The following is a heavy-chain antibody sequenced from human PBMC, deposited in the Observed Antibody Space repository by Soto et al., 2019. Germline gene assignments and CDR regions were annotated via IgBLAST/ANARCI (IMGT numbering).Heavy chain of an antibody. CDR2: ISAYNGNT. V-gene: IGHV1-18*04. CDR1: GYTFTSYY. Sequence: GASVKLSCMASGYTFTSYYIHWVRQAPGQGHEWMGWISAYNGNTNYAQKLQGRVTMTTDTSTSTAYMELRSLRSDDTAVYYCARGGGLLWFGELLIDTSDYWGQGTLVTVSS. CDR3: ARGGGLLWFGELLIDTSDY. D-gene: IGHD3-10*01. J-gene: IGHJ4*02.